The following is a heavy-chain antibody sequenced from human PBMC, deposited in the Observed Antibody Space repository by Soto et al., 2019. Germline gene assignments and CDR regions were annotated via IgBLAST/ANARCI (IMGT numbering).Heavy chain of an antibody. CDR2: ISGSGGST. D-gene: IGHD3-16*02. CDR1: GITFSSYA. J-gene: IGHJ6*03. CDR3: AKDRLVGLSSFRLYYYYMDV. Sequence: GGSLRLSCAASGITFSSYAMSWVRQAPGKGLEWVSAISGSGGSTYYADSVKGRFTISRDNSKNTLYLQMNSLRAEDTAVYYCAKDRLVGLSSFRLYYYYMDVWGKGTTVTVSS. V-gene: IGHV3-23*01.